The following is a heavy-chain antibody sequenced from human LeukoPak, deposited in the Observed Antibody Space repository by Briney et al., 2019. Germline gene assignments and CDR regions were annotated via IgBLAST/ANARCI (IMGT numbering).Heavy chain of an antibody. CDR2: IWYDGSNK. CDR1: GFTFSNYG. Sequence: GGSLRLSCVASGFTFSNYGMHWVRQAPGKGLEWVAVIWYDGSNKFYADSVKGRFTISRDDSWNTLYLQMNSLRAEDTAVYYCARDLCSTTSCLDYWGQGTLVTVSS. D-gene: IGHD2-2*01. J-gene: IGHJ4*02. V-gene: IGHV3-33*01. CDR3: ARDLCSTTSCLDY.